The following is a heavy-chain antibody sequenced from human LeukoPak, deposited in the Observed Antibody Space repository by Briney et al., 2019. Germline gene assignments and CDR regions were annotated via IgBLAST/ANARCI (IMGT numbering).Heavy chain of an antibody. D-gene: IGHD3-10*01. CDR2: IIPIFGTA. CDR3: ARHTLYGSGSYYVYYFDY. V-gene: IGHV1-69*06. Sequence: GASVKVSCKASGGTFSSYAISWVRQAPGQGLEWMGGIIPIFGTANYAQDFQGRVTITADSSTSTAYMELRSLRSDDTAVYYCARHTLYGSGSYYVYYFDYWGQGTLVTVSS. J-gene: IGHJ4*02. CDR1: GGTFSSYA.